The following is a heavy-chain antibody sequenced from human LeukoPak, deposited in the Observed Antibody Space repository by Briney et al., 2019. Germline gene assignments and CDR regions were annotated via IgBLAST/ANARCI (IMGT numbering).Heavy chain of an antibody. Sequence: GGSLRLSCAASGFTFSSYWMHWVRQAPGKGLVWVSRIKSDGSNTNYADPVKGRFTISRDNTKNTLYLQMNSLRAEDTAVYYCARAILTPGGATVTRYFDYWGQGTLVTVSS. J-gene: IGHJ4*02. D-gene: IGHD4-17*01. V-gene: IGHV3-74*01. CDR2: IKSDGSNT. CDR1: GFTFSSYW. CDR3: ARAILTPGGATVTRYFDY.